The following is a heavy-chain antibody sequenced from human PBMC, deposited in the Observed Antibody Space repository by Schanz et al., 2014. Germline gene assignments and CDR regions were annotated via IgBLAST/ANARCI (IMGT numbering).Heavy chain of an antibody. CDR1: GFPFRSYV. J-gene: IGHJ6*02. V-gene: IGHV3-30*04. Sequence: QLQLVESGGGVVQPGRSLRLSCAASGFPFRSYVMHWVRQAPGKGLEWVAFISYDGNNQYYADSVKGRFTLSRDNAKNSMYLQMNSLRVEDTAVYYCARDRGHVEQLVLEWYYAMDVWGQGTTVAVSS. CDR3: ARDRGHVEQLVLEWYYAMDV. D-gene: IGHD6-6*01. CDR2: ISYDGNNQ.